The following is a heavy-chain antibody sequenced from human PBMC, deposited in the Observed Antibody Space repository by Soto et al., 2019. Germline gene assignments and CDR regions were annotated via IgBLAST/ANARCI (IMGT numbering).Heavy chain of an antibody. CDR3: AGAYKSPDSGGGRDYYGMEV. CDR2: INPSGGST. D-gene: IGHD6-19*01. CDR1: GYTFTSYY. Sequence: HVQLVQSGAEVKKPGASVKVSCKASGYTFTSYYMHWVRQAPGQGLEWMGIINPSGGSTSYAQKFQGRVTMTRDTSTSTVYMELSSLRSEDTAVYYWAGAYKSPDSGGGRDYYGMEVW. V-gene: IGHV1-46*01. J-gene: IGHJ6*01.